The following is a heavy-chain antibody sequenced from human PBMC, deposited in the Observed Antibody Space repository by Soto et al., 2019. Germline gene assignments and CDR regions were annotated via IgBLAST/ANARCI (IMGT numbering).Heavy chain of an antibody. CDR2: INAGNGNT. J-gene: IGHJ3*02. CDR3: ALPYYDILTGHNDAFDI. V-gene: IGHV1-3*01. Sequence: ASVEVSCKASGYTFTSYARQWVRQAPGQRLEWMGWINAGNGNTKYSQKFQGRVTITRDTSASTAYMELSSLRSEDTAVYYCALPYYDILTGHNDAFDIWGQGTMVTVSS. CDR1: GYTFTSYA. D-gene: IGHD3-9*01.